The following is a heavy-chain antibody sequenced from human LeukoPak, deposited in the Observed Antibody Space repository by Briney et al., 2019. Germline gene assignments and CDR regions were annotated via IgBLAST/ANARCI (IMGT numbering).Heavy chain of an antibody. CDR3: ARHTGASYGYSAVDY. CDR2: IYPGDSDT. Sequence: GEALLISCYGSGYSFTSYWIGWVRQMPGKCVEGMGMIYPGDSDTRYTPSFQGQVTISADKSISTAYLQWSSLKASDTAMYYCARHTGASYGYSAVDYWGQGTLVTVSS. J-gene: IGHJ4*02. V-gene: IGHV5-51*01. CDR1: GYSFTSYW. D-gene: IGHD5-18*01.